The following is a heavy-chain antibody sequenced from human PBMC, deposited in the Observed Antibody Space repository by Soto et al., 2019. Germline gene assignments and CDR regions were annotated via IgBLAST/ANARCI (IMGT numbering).Heavy chain of an antibody. J-gene: IGHJ4*02. V-gene: IGHV3-23*01. Sequence: PGGSLRLSCAASGVTFSTNAMSWVRQAPGMGLELVSLISGSGNTIYYADSVKGRLTISRDNSKNTVSLQMNSLRAEDTAVYYCAKVGYDTYGYYLRSLDYWGQGTLVTVS. CDR1: GVTFSTNA. CDR3: AKVGYDTYGYYLRSLDY. CDR2: ISGSGNTI. D-gene: IGHD3-3*01.